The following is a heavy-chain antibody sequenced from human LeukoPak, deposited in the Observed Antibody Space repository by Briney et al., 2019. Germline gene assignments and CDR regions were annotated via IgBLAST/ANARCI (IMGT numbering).Heavy chain of an antibody. CDR1: GFTVSSNY. J-gene: IGHJ6*02. CDR3: ARERPYSSGSDYYYYGMDV. V-gene: IGHV3-30-3*01. Sequence: GGSLRLSCAASGFTVSSNYMSWVRQAPGKGLEWVAVISYDGSNKYYADSVKGRFTISRDNSKNTLYLQMNSLRAEDTAVYYCARERPYSSGSDYYYYGMDVWGQGTTVTVSS. D-gene: IGHD6-19*01. CDR2: ISYDGSNK.